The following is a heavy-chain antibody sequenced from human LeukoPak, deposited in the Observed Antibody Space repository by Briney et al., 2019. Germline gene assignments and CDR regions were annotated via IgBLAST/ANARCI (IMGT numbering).Heavy chain of an antibody. CDR2: ISYDGSNK. J-gene: IGHJ5*02. D-gene: IGHD5-18*01. CDR1: NFIFKSFE. CDR3: AKSRIQGFDP. Sequence: QSGGSLRLSCAASNFIFKSFEMSWVRQAPGKGLEWVAIISYDGSNKYYADSVKGRFTISRDNSKNTLYLQMNSLRAEDTAVYYCAKSRIQGFDPWGQGTLVTVSS. V-gene: IGHV3-30*18.